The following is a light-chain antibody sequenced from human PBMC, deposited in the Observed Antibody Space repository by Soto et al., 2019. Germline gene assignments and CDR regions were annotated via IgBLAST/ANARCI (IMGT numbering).Light chain of an antibody. CDR1: QSVKSSY. J-gene: IGKJ5*01. CDR2: GTS. V-gene: IGKV3-20*01. Sequence: EIVLTQSPGTLSLSPGERATLPCSASQSVKSSYLAWYQHKPGQAPRLLIYGTSSRATGIPDRCSGSGSGTDVTLTISSRQPEDFAVYYCQQYNNWPPITFGQGTRLEIK. CDR3: QQYNNWPPIT.